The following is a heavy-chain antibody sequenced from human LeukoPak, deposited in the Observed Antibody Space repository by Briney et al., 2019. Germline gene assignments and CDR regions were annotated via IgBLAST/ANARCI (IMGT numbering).Heavy chain of an antibody. Sequence: PGGSLRLSCAASGFSFSNYVMHWVRQAPGKGLEYVSAIMPNGETRGYANSMKGRFTISRDNSKNTLYLQMGSLRAEDMAICYCARDRDGGFAFDIWGQGTPVTVSS. CDR1: GFSFSNYV. D-gene: IGHD2-15*01. V-gene: IGHV3-64*01. J-gene: IGHJ3*02. CDR2: IMPNGETR. CDR3: ARDRDGGFAFDI.